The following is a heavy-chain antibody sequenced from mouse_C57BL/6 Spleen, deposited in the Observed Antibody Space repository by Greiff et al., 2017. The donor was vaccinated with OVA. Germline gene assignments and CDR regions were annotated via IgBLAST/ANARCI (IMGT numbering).Heavy chain of an antibody. CDR2: IYPRSGNT. J-gene: IGHJ2*01. CDR1: GYTFTSYG. Sequence: QVHVKQSGAELARPGASVKLSCKASGYTFTSYGISWVKQRTGQGLEWIGEIYPRSGNTYYNEKFKGKATLTADKSSSTAYMELRSLTSEDSAVYFCARWGYSNYVDFDYWGQGTTLTVSS. V-gene: IGHV1-81*01. CDR3: ARWGYSNYVDFDY. D-gene: IGHD2-5*01.